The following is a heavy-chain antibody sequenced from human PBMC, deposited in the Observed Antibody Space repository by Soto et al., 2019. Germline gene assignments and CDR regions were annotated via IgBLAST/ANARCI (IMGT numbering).Heavy chain of an antibody. Sequence: EAQLLESGGGLIQPGGSLRLSCAASGFTFSNYAMGWVRQAPGKGLEWVSIISGSGGTTYYADSVKGRFTISRDNSRNTLYLQMNSLRAEDTAVFYCARSGYDIDYWGQGTLVTVSS. J-gene: IGHJ4*02. CDR1: GFTFSNYA. V-gene: IGHV3-23*01. D-gene: IGHD5-12*01. CDR2: ISGSGGTT. CDR3: ARSGYDIDY.